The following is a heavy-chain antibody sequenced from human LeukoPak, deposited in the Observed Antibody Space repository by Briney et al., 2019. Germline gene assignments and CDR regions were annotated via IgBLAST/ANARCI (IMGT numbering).Heavy chain of an antibody. V-gene: IGHV1-18*01. J-gene: IGHJ4*02. Sequence: ASVKVSCKASGYTFTSYGISWVRQAPGQGLEWMGWISAYNGNTNYAQKLQGRVTMTTDTSTSTAYMELRSLRSDDTAVYYCARTYYYDSSGYYYKWGQGTLVTVSS. CDR1: GYTFTSYG. D-gene: IGHD3-22*01. CDR2: ISAYNGNT. CDR3: ARTYYYDSSGYYYK.